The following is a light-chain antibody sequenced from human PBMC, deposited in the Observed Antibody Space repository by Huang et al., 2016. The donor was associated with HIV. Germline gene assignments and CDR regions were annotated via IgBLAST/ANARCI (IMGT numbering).Light chain of an antibody. V-gene: IGKV1-39*01. CDR1: QSISSY. CDR2: AAS. CDR3: QQTYSSLPT. J-gene: IGKJ5*01. Sequence: DIQMTQSPSSLSASVGDTVTITCRASQSISSYLNWYQQRPGKAPNLLIYAASTLRSGVPSRFSGSGSGTDFTLTISSLHPEDLATYYCQQTYSSLPTFGQGTRLE.